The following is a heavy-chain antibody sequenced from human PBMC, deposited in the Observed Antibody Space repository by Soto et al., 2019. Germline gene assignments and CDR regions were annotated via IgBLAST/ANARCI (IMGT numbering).Heavy chain of an antibody. J-gene: IGHJ4*02. CDR1: GFTFSRDG. CDR2: VTDNGRST. V-gene: IGHV3-23*01. D-gene: IGHD4-17*01. Sequence: GGSLRLSCAASGFTFSRDGMSWVRQAPGKGLEWVSLVTDNGRSTYYADSVKGRFTISRDNTKNTLFLQMNSLRAEDTAVYYCAKERPTTTAFDYWGQGALVTVSS. CDR3: AKERPTTTAFDY.